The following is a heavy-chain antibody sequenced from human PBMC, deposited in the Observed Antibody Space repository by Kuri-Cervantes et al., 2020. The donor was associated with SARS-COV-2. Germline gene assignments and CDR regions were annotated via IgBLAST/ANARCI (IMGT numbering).Heavy chain of an antibody. V-gene: IGHV4-38-2*02. J-gene: IGHJ4*02. D-gene: IGHD3-10*01. CDR3: ARDRGAFWGMGDY. Sequence: SETLSLTCAVSGYSISSGYYWGWIRQPPGKGLEWIGSIYYSGSTYYNPSLKSRVTISVDTSKNQFSLKLSSVTAADTAVYYCARDRGAFWGMGDYWGQGTLVTVSS. CDR1: GYSISSGYY. CDR2: IYYSGST.